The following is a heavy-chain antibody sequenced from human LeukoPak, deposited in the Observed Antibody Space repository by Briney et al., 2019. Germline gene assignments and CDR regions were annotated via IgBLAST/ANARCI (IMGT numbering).Heavy chain of an antibody. Sequence: SETLSLTCTVSGGSISSYYWSWIRKPPGKGLDWIGYIYYSGSTYYNPSLKSRVTISVDTSKNQFSLKLSSVTAADTAVYYCARAYGSGSYYVFDYWGQGTLVTVSS. J-gene: IGHJ4*02. D-gene: IGHD3-10*01. V-gene: IGHV4-59*01. CDR1: GGSISSYY. CDR3: ARAYGSGSYYVFDY. CDR2: IYYSGST.